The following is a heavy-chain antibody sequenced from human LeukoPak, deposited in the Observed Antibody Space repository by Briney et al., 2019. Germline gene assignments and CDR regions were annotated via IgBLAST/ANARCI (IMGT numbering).Heavy chain of an antibody. D-gene: IGHD6-6*01. CDR2: XYYSGNT. CDR1: GGSXSXXF. CDR3: ARAREFSSSSGRSYYFDY. Sequence: CTXXGGSXSXXFWIWXXXPXXXGLXXVGXXYYSGNTNSNPSLKSRVTISLDTSKNQFSLKLSSVTAADTAVYYCARAREFSSSSGRSYYFDYWGQGTLVTVSS. J-gene: IGHJ4*02. V-gene: IGHV4-59*01.